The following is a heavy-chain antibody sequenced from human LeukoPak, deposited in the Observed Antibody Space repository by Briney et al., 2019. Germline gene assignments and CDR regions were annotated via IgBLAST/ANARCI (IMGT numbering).Heavy chain of an antibody. CDR3: AKDSWPRNGIYDPFDI. CDR2: IYTGGNT. Sequence: GGSLRLSCAASGFTVDSNYLSWVRQAPGKGLEWVSTIYTGGNTYYAASVKGRFTLSRDNSQNTLSLQMDSLRPEDTAVYYCAKDSWPRNGIYDPFDIWGQGTMVAVSS. J-gene: IGHJ3*02. V-gene: IGHV3-53*01. D-gene: IGHD2-8*01. CDR1: GFTVDSNY.